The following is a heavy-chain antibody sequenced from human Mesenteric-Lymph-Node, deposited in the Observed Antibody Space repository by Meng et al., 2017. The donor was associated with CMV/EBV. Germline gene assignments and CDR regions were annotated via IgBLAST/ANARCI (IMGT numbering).Heavy chain of an antibody. D-gene: IGHD6-13*01. V-gene: IGHV5-51*01. Sequence: SVYILTSYWTGCVRLTPGKVLEWMGIIYPGDSDTRYSPSFQGQVTISADKSISTAYLQWSSLKASDTAMYYCARLIAAAGTNWFDPWGQGTLVTVSS. CDR1: VYILTSYW. CDR3: ARLIAAAGTNWFDP. J-gene: IGHJ5*02. CDR2: IYPGDSDT.